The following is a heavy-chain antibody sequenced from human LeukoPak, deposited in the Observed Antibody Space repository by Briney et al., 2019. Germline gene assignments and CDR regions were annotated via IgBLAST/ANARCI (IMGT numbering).Heavy chain of an antibody. CDR1: GFTFSNAW. CDR3: TSSYSGYDYLPDY. J-gene: IGHJ4*02. D-gene: IGHD5-12*01. Sequence: PGGSLRLSCSASGFTFSNAWMSWVRQAPGKGLEWVGRNKSKTDGGTTDYAAPVKGRFTISRDDSKNTLYLQMNSLKTEDTAVYYCTSSYSGYDYLPDYWGQGTLVTVSS. CDR2: NKSKTDGGTT. V-gene: IGHV3-15*01.